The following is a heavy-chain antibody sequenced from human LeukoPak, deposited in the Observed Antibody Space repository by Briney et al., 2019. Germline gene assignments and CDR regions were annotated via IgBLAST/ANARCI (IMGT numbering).Heavy chain of an antibody. Sequence: PGGSLRLSCAASGFTVSSNYMSWVRQAPGKGLEWVSVIYSGGSTYYADSVKGRFTISRDNSKNTLYLQMNSLRAEDTAVYYCARDSTEDCGGDCYPDYYYYYGMDVWGQGTTVTVSS. CDR2: IYSGGST. CDR3: ARDSTEDCGGDCYPDYYYYYGMDV. D-gene: IGHD2-21*02. V-gene: IGHV3-66*01. CDR1: GFTVSSNY. J-gene: IGHJ6*02.